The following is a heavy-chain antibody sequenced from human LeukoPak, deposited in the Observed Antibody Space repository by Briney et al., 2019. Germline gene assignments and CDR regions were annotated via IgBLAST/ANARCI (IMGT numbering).Heavy chain of an antibody. Sequence: GGSLRLSCAASGFTFNNYGKHWVRQAPGKGLECVAVISYDGSDKYYADSVKGRFTISRDNSENTLYLQMNVLRAEDTAVYYCVAWSDYWGQGTLVTVSS. CDR2: ISYDGSDK. D-gene: IGHD3/OR15-3a*01. V-gene: IGHV3-30*03. CDR3: VAWSDY. CDR1: GFTFNNYG. J-gene: IGHJ4*02.